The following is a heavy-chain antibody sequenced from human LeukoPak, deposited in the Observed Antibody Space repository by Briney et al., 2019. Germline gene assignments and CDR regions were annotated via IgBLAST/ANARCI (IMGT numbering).Heavy chain of an antibody. V-gene: IGHV4-59*01. J-gene: IGHJ4*02. CDR3: ARASVIAAAVAFDY. Sequence: SETLSLTCTVSGGSISSYYWSWIRQPPGKGLEWIGYIYYSGSTNYNPSLKSRVTISVDTSKNQFSLKLSSVTAADTAVYYCARASVIAAAVAFDYWGQGTLVTVSS. D-gene: IGHD6-13*01. CDR1: GGSISSYY. CDR2: IYYSGST.